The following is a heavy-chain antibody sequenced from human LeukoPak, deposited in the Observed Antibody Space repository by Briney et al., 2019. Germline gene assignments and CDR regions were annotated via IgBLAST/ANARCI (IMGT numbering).Heavy chain of an antibody. V-gene: IGHV3-33*01. CDR3: AREGGYGDYERSRFDP. D-gene: IGHD4-17*01. Sequence: GGSLRLSCAASGFTFSSYGMHWVRQAPGKGLEWVAVIWYDGSNKYYADSVKGRFTISRDSSKNTLYLQMNSLRAEDTAVYYCAREGGYGDYERSRFDPWGQGTLVTVSS. J-gene: IGHJ5*02. CDR2: IWYDGSNK. CDR1: GFTFSSYG.